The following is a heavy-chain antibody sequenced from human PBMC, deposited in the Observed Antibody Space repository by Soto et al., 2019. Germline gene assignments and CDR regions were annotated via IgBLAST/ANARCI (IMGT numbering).Heavy chain of an antibody. Sequence: SVKVSCKASGFTFTSSAVQWVRQARGQRLEWIGWIVDGSGNTNYAQKFQERVTITRDMSTSTAYMELSSLRSEDTAVYYCAADPSIVLVPAAIPYYGMDVWGQGTTVTVSS. D-gene: IGHD2-2*01. CDR1: GFTFTSSA. CDR3: AADPSIVLVPAAIPYYGMDV. V-gene: IGHV1-58*01. CDR2: IVDGSGNT. J-gene: IGHJ6*02.